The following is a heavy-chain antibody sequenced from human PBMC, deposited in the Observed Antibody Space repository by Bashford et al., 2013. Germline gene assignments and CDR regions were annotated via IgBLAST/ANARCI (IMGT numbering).Heavy chain of an antibody. CDR3: ARLTIFGVVIPL. Sequence: ASVKVSCTASGYTFTDYHVHWVRQAPGQGLEWMGWINPNSGGTDYAQKFQGRVTMTRDTSISTAYMELSRLRSDDTAVYYCARLTIFGVVIPLWGQGTLVTVSS. V-gene: IGHV1-2*02. CDR1: GYTFTDYH. D-gene: IGHD3-3*01. CDR2: INPNSGGT. J-gene: IGHJ4*02.